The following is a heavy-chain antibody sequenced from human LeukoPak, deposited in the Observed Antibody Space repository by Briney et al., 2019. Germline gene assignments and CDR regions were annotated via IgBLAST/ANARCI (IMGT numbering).Heavy chain of an antibody. J-gene: IGHJ6*03. Sequence: PGGSLRLSCAASGFTFSSYAMHWVRQAPGKGLEWVTIISYDGTNKYYADSVKGRFTISRDNSKNTLFLQMNSLRAEDTAVYYCARVVGGYCSGGSCYSVPYYYYYMDVWGKGTTVTVSS. D-gene: IGHD2-15*01. CDR3: ARVVGGYCSGGSCYSVPYYYYYMDV. CDR2: ISYDGTNK. V-gene: IGHV3-30*04. CDR1: GFTFSSYA.